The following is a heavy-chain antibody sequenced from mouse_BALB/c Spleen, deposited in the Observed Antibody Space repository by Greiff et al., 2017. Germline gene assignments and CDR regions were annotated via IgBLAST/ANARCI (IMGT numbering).Heavy chain of an antibody. Sequence: QVTLKESGAELVRPGASVTLSCKASGYTFTDYEMHWVKQTPVHGLEWIGAIDPETGGTAYNQKFKGKATLTADKSSSTAYMELRSLTSEDSAVYYCTREYGLDYWGQGTTLTVSS. CDR3: TREYGLDY. J-gene: IGHJ2*01. D-gene: IGHD5-1*01. CDR2: IDPETGGT. CDR1: GYTFTDYE. V-gene: IGHV1-15*01.